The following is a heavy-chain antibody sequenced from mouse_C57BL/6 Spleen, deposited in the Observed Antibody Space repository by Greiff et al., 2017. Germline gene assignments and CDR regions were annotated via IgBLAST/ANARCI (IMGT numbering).Heavy chain of an antibody. Sequence: QVQLQQSGAELVKPGASVKMSCKASGYTFTTYPIEWMKQNHGKSLEWIGNFHPYNDDTKYNEKFKGKATLTVEKSSSTVYLELSRLTSDVSAVYYCARRAATVVARSYWYFDVWGTGTTVTVSS. J-gene: IGHJ1*03. CDR3: ARRAATVVARSYWYFDV. CDR2: FHPYNDDT. V-gene: IGHV1-47*01. D-gene: IGHD1-1*01. CDR1: GYTFTTYP.